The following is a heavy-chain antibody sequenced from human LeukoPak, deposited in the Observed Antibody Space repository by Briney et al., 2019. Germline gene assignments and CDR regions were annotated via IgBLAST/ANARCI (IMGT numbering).Heavy chain of an antibody. Sequence: GGSLRLSCPPAGSTFSSYGMHWVRQAPGKGLEWVPVISYDGSNKYYADSGKGRFTISRDSSTNTLYLQMNSLRAEDTAVYYCAKDLNIYCSGGSCYPFDYWGQGTLVTVSS. J-gene: IGHJ4*02. CDR1: GSTFSSYG. V-gene: IGHV3-30*18. D-gene: IGHD2-15*01. CDR3: AKDLNIYCSGGSCYPFDY. CDR2: ISYDGSNK.